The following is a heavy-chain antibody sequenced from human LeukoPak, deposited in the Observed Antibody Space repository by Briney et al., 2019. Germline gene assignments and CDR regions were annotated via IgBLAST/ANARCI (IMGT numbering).Heavy chain of an antibody. J-gene: IGHJ4*02. Sequence: ASVKVSCKASGYTSTTYGISWVRQATGQGLEWMGYVNPDSGKTVYAQQFQGRVTMTIDTSISTAYMELTSLRSEDTALYYCARELRRDDNWGQGTLVTVSS. D-gene: IGHD5-24*01. CDR2: VNPDSGKT. CDR1: GYTSTTYG. V-gene: IGHV1-8*02. CDR3: ARELRRDDN.